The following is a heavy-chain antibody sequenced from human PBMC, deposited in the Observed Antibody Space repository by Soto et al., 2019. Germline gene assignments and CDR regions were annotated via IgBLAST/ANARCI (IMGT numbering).Heavy chain of an antibody. CDR3: ARLTLLDDILTGNYYYGMDV. J-gene: IGHJ6*02. D-gene: IGHD3-9*01. CDR2: IYYSGST. Sequence: QVQLQESVPGLVKPSETLSLTCTVSGGSISSYYWSWIRQPPGKGLEWIGYIYYSGSTNYNPSLKSRVTISVDTSKNQFSLKLSSVTAADTAVYYCARLTLLDDILTGNYYYGMDVWGQGTTVTVSS. CDR1: GGSISSYY. V-gene: IGHV4-59*08.